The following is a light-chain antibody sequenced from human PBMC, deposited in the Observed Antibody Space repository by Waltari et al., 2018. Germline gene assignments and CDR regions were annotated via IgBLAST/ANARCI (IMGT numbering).Light chain of an antibody. J-gene: IGLJ2*01. CDR1: SSDVGGYNY. V-gene: IGLV2-8*01. CDR3: SSYAGRNNFVV. CDR2: EVT. Sequence: QSALTQPPSASGSPGQSVTISCTGTSSDVGGYNYASWYQQHPGKAPKLMIYEVTKRPSGVPDRFSGSKSGDTASLTVSGLQVDDEADYYCSSYAGRNNFVVFGGGTKLTVL.